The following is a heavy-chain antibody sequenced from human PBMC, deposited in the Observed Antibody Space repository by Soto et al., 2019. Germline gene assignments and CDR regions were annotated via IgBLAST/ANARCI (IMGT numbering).Heavy chain of an antibody. CDR3: VKWHTSNFDSLPFTGFDF. J-gene: IGHJ4*02. D-gene: IGHD3-22*01. V-gene: IGHV3-23*01. CDR1: GFTFDDYA. CDR2: MSGDGRT. Sequence: PGGSLRLSCAASGFTFDDYAMHWVRQAPWKGLEWLSVMSGDGRTRYALSVTGRFTISRDNSKNTLYLQMRSLRAEDAAAYYCVKWHTSNFDSLPFTGFDFWGQGTQVTVSS.